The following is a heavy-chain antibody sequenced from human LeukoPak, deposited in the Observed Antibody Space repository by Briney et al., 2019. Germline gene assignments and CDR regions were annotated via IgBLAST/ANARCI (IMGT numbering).Heavy chain of an antibody. CDR1: GYTLSSYG. V-gene: IGHV1-18*01. J-gene: IGHJ4*02. CDR3: ARVDEAGFDY. CDR2: ISTYNGNT. Sequence: GASVKVSCKGSGYTLSSYGISWVRQAPGQGLEWMGWISTYNGNTNYAQKLQGRVTMTTDTSTSTAYMELRSLRSDDTAVYYCARVDEAGFDYWGQGTLVTVSS.